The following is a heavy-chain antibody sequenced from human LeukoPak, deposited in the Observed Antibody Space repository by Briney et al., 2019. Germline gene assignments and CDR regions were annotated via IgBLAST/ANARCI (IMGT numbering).Heavy chain of an antibody. D-gene: IGHD6-19*01. CDR1: GFTFSIYS. V-gene: IGHV3-21*01. Sequence: GGSLRLSCAASGFTFSIYSMNWVRQAPGKGLEWVSSISSSSSYIYYADSVKGRFTISRDNAKNSLYLQMNSLRAEDTAVYYCATPPIAVAGTGDFDYWGQGTLVTVSS. J-gene: IGHJ4*02. CDR3: ATPPIAVAGTGDFDY. CDR2: ISSSSSYI.